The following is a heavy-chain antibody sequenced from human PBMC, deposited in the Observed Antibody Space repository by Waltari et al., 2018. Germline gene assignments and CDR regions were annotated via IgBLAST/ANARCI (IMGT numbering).Heavy chain of an antibody. Sequence: QLQLQESGPGLVKPSETLSLNCPVSGAPLSSTRYYWGWVRQPPGKGLEWIATIFYSGSAYYNPSLKSRVTISVHTPNNQFSLRLDTVTVGDTAVYYCVRHHDDGWFDPWGQGVLVTVSS. CDR3: VRHHDDGWFDP. CDR1: GAPLSSTRYY. V-gene: IGHV4-39*01. J-gene: IGHJ5*02. D-gene: IGHD3-3*01. CDR2: IFYSGSA.